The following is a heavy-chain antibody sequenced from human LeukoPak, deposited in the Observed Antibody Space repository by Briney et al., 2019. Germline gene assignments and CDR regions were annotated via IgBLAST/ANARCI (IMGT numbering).Heavy chain of an antibody. CDR1: GGSFSGYY. CDR3: ERGRNGGFDY. D-gene: IGHD7-27*01. CDR2: INHSGST. J-gene: IGHJ4*02. Sequence: SETLSLTCAVYGGSFSGYYWSWIRQPPGKGLEWIGEINHSGSTNYNPSLKSRVTISVDTSKNQFSLKLSSVTAADTAVYYCERGRNGGFDYWGQGTLVTVSS. V-gene: IGHV4-34*01.